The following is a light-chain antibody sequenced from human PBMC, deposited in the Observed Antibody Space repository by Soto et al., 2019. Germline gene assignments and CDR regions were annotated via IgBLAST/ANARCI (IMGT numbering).Light chain of an antibody. Sequence: DIQMTQSPSSVSASVGDRVTITCRASQDISVWLAWYQQKPGKAPKLLIYAASNFHTGAPSRFSGSESGTDFTLSIHSLQPEDFATYYCQQANSFPRTFGPGTKVDIK. CDR2: AAS. V-gene: IGKV1D-12*01. CDR1: QDISVW. J-gene: IGKJ3*01. CDR3: QQANSFPRT.